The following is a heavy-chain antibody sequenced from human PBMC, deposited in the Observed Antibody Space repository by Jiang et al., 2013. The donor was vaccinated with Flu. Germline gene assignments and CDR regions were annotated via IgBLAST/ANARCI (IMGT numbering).Heavy chain of an antibody. D-gene: IGHD2/OR15-2a*01. V-gene: IGHV1-8*02. CDR1: GGTFSSYA. Sequence: SGAEVKKPGSSVKVSCKASGGTFSSYAISWVRQATGQGLEWMGWMNPNSGNTGYAQKFQGRVTMTRNTSISTAYMELSSLRSEDTAVYYCARGLGLSTLDYWGQGTRVTVSS. CDR3: ARGLGLSTLDY. CDR2: MNPNSGNT. J-gene: IGHJ4*02.